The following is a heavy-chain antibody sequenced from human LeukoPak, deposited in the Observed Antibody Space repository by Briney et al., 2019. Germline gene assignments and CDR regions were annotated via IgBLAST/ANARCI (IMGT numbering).Heavy chain of an antibody. D-gene: IGHD1/OR15-1a*01. CDR3: ARVLVRCYYYYYMDV. CDR1: GYTFTGYY. V-gene: IGHV1-2*02. J-gene: IGHJ6*03. Sequence: ASVKVSCKASGYTFTGYYMHWVRQAPGQGLEWMGWINPNSGGTNYAQKFQGRVTMTRDTSISTAYMELSRLRSDDTAVDYCARVLVRCYYYYYMDVWGKGTTVTVSS. CDR2: INPNSGGT.